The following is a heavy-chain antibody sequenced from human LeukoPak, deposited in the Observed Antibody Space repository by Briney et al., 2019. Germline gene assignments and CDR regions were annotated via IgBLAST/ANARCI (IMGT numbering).Heavy chain of an antibody. Sequence: SETLSLTCILPGGSISSFYWSWLRQSPGKRLEWIGYVYYTGATNYNPSLRSRVTMSVDMSKNEFSLKLKSVTAADTGIYFCAGLSYYYMDVWGKGTPVAVSS. CDR3: AGLSYYYMDV. CDR1: GGSISSFY. V-gene: IGHV4-59*08. J-gene: IGHJ6*03. CDR2: VYYTGAT.